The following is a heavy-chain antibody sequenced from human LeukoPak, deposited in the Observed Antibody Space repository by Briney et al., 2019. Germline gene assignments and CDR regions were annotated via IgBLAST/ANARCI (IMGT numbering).Heavy chain of an antibody. D-gene: IGHD5-18*01. CDR1: GFTFSSYG. CDR3: ARDLMRGYSWGAY. V-gene: IGHV3-30*02. CDR2: IRYDGSNK. Sequence: GGSLRLTCAASGFTFSSYGMHWVRQAPGKGLEWVAFIRYDGSNKYYADSVKGRFTISRDNSKNTLYLQMNSLRAEDTAVYYCARDLMRGYSWGAYWGQGTLVTVSS. J-gene: IGHJ4*02.